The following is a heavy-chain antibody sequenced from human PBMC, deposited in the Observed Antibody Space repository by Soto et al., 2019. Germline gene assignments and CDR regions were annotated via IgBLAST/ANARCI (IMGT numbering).Heavy chain of an antibody. J-gene: IGHJ6*02. CDR1: GGSISSGGYY. D-gene: IGHD3-10*01. V-gene: IGHV4-31*03. CDR3: AGGITMVRGVITDYYYYGMDV. CDR2: IYYSGST. Sequence: SETPSLTCTVSGGSISSGGYYWSWIRQHPGKGLEWIGYIYYSGSTYYNPSLKSRVTISVDTSKNQFSLKLSSVTAADTAVYYCAGGITMVRGVITDYYYYGMDVWGQGTTVTVSS.